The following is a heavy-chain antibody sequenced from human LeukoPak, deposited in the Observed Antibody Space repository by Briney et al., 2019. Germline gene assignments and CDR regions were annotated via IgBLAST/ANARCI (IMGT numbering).Heavy chain of an antibody. CDR1: GFTFDDYA. CDR2: ISGDGGST. V-gene: IGHV3-43*02. J-gene: IGHJ4*02. D-gene: IGHD5-18*01. Sequence: GSLRLSCAASGFTFDDYAMHWVRQAPGKGLEWVSLISGDGGSTYYADSVKGRFTISRDNSKNSLYLQMNSLRTEDTALYYCAKVRSGYSYYDYWGQGTLVTVSS. CDR3: AKVRSGYSYYDY.